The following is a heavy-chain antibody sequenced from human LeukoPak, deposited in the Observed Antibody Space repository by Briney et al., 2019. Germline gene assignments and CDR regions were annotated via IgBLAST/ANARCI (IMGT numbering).Heavy chain of an antibody. CDR3: AKDSSSALRGPVTVTSLLYSFDY. J-gene: IGHJ4*02. CDR1: GFTFSSYG. Sequence: GGSLRLSCAASGFTFSSYGMHWVRQAPGKGLEWVAFMRYDGSKKYYADSVKGRFTISRDNSKNTLYLQMNSLRAEDTAVYYCAKDSSSALRGPVTVTSLLYSFDYWGEGTLVTVSS. CDR2: MRYDGSKK. D-gene: IGHD4-17*01. V-gene: IGHV3-30*02.